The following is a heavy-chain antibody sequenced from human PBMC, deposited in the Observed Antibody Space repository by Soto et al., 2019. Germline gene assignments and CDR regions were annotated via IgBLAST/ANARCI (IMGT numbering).Heavy chain of an antibody. Sequence: GGSLRLSCASSGFIFSNYAMSLVRQAPGKGLEWVSTISGGGSSTYYADSVKGRFTISRDNSKNTLYLQVNSLRAEDTAVYYCANEVGGSYYYFDYWGQGTLVTVSS. D-gene: IGHD1-26*01. J-gene: IGHJ4*02. CDR2: ISGGGSST. CDR3: ANEVGGSYYYFDY. V-gene: IGHV3-23*01. CDR1: GFIFSNYA.